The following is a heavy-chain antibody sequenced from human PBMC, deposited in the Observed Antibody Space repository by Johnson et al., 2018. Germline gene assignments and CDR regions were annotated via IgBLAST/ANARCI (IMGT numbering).Heavy chain of an antibody. J-gene: IGHJ3*02. Sequence: VQLVESGGGVVRXGGSLRLXCTASVFTFDDYGMIWVRQAPAKGLEWVSGINWNGGIPGYAYSVKGRFPISRDNVKNSLYLQMTSLRAEDTALYYGARPTQRFLEWLDVFDIWGQGTMVTVSS. CDR3: ARPTQRFLEWLDVFDI. V-gene: IGHV3-20*04. CDR2: INWNGGIP. D-gene: IGHD3-3*01. CDR1: VFTFDDYG.